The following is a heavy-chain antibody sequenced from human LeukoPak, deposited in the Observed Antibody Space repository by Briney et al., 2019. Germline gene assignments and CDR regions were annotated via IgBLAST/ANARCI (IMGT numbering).Heavy chain of an antibody. CDR3: ARDVAATTVAAGAFDP. D-gene: IGHD2-15*01. V-gene: IGHV3-20*04. CDR1: GFTSNGFMFDDFG. J-gene: IGHJ5*02. CDR2: TDWRGANT. Sequence: GGSLRLSCEASGFTSNGFMFDDFGMSWFRQGPGKGLEWVSGTDWRGANTGYADSVKGRFTISRDNGKNFLYLQMNSLRDEDTALYYGARDVAATTVAAGAFDPWGQGTLVIVTS.